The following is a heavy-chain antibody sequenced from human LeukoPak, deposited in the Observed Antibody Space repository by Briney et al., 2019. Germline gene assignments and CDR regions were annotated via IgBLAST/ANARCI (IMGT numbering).Heavy chain of an antibody. CDR2: ILYDGNNK. CDR1: GFTFSTYA. CDR3: ARDRITGTFDY. Sequence: PGRSLRLSCVASGFTFSTYAMHWVRQAPGKGLEWVAVILYDGNNKYYADSVKGRFTTSRDNAKNSLYLQMNSLRAEDTAVYYCARDRITGTFDYWGQGTLVTVFS. V-gene: IGHV3-30-3*01. D-gene: IGHD1-20*01. J-gene: IGHJ4*02.